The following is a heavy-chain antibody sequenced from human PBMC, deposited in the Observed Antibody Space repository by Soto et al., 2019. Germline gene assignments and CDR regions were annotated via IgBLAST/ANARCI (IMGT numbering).Heavy chain of an antibody. CDR1: GYTFTSYA. CDR2: INAGNGNT. CDR3: AIHYYDSSGYGPPLDY. D-gene: IGHD3-22*01. Sequence: ASVKVSCKASGYTFTSYAMHWVRQAPGQRLEWMGWINAGNGNTKYSQKFQGRVTITRDTSASTAYMELSSLGSEDTAVYYCAIHYYDSSGYGPPLDYWGQGTLVTVS. V-gene: IGHV1-3*01. J-gene: IGHJ4*02.